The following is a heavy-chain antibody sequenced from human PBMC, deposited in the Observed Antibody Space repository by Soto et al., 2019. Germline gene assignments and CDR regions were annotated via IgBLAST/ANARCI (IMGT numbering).Heavy chain of an antibody. Sequence: GGSLRLSCAASGFRFTNAWVSWVRQVPGKGLEWIARVLSKAYGGTTEYAASVKGRFTISRDDSKSIAYLQMNSLKTEDTAVYYCTRGIRGYSIYFDYWGQGTLVTVSS. D-gene: IGHD3-22*01. V-gene: IGHV3-15*01. CDR1: GFRFTNAW. J-gene: IGHJ4*02. CDR3: TRGIRGYSIYFDY. CDR2: VLSKAYGGTT.